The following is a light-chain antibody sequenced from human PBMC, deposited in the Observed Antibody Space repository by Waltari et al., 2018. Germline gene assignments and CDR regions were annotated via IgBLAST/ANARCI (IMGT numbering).Light chain of an antibody. CDR1: SSNIGAGYD. Sequence: QPPSVSGAPGQRVTISCNGSSSNIGAGYDVHWYQQLPGTAPKVLMYRNNNRPSGVPDRFSGSKSGTSASLAITGLQAEDEADYFCQSYDSSLSGSGVFGGGTRLTVL. J-gene: IGLJ3*02. CDR3: QSYDSSLSGSGV. V-gene: IGLV1-40*01. CDR2: RNN.